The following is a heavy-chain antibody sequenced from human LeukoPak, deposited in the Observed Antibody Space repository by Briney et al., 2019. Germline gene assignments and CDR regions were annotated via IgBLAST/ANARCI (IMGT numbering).Heavy chain of an antibody. Sequence: SETLSLTSSVSGGSFSVYYWSWIRPPPAQGLEWVGFIYYSGPTDYNPPLKSRVNISVDTSKKQFSLKLSSVTAADTAVYYCARGVVLTGYPLDFWGRGTLVTVSS. D-gene: IGHD3-9*01. CDR3: ARGVVLTGYPLDF. J-gene: IGHJ4*02. CDR1: GGSFSVYY. V-gene: IGHV4-59*01. CDR2: IYYSGPT.